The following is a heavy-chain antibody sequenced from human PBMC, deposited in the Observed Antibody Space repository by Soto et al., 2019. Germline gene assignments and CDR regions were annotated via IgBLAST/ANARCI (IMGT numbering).Heavy chain of an antibody. CDR1: GDSVSSNSAA. Sequence: SQTLSLTCAISGDSVSSNSAAWNWIRQSPSRGLEWLGRTYYRSKWYNDYAVSVKSRITINPDTSKNQFSLQLNSVTPEDTAVYYCARDAPPYSSSWHQGYNWFDPWGQGTLVTVS. V-gene: IGHV6-1*01. CDR2: TYYRSKWYN. J-gene: IGHJ5*02. CDR3: ARDAPPYSSSWHQGYNWFDP. D-gene: IGHD6-13*01.